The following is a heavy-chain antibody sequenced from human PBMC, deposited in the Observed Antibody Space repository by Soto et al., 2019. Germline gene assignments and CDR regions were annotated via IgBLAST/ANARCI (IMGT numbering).Heavy chain of an antibody. V-gene: IGHV4-59*12. D-gene: IGHD2-2*01. Sequence: SETLSLTCTVSGGSISSYYWSWIRQPPGKGLEWIGYIYYSGSTNYNPSLKSRVTISVDTSKNQFSLQLNSVTPEDTAVYYCAGCSSIPCYYYYYMDVWGKGTTVTVSS. CDR1: GGSISSYY. CDR2: IYYSGST. J-gene: IGHJ6*03. CDR3: AGCSSIPCYYYYYMDV.